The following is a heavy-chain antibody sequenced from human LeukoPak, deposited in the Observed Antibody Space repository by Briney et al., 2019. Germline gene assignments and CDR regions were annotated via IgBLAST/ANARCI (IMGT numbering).Heavy chain of an antibody. CDR2: ITDNGLAR. CDR3: AKLHPTYYYGSGSYYDFGY. D-gene: IGHD3-10*01. CDR1: GFTFSRYA. J-gene: IGHJ4*02. V-gene: IGHV3-23*01. Sequence: PGGSLRLSCAASGFTFSRYAMGWVRQGPGKGLEWVAGITDNGLARDYADSVKGRFTIYRDDSRSTLDLQMNSLRAEDTAVYYCAKLHPTYYYGSGSYYDFGYWGQGTLVTVSS.